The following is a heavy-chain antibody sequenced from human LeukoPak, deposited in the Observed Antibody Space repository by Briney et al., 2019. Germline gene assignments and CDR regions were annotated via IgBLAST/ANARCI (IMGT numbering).Heavy chain of an antibody. V-gene: IGHV4-39*01. Sequence: SETLSLTCTVSGGSISSTSYYWGWVRQPPGKGLESIGIIYYSGSIYYDPSLKSRVTISVDTSKNQFSLKLSSVTATDTAVYYCARQMLHGWNYRSAFDTWGQGTMVTVSS. D-gene: IGHD1-7*01. CDR1: GGSISSTSYY. J-gene: IGHJ3*02. CDR2: IYYSGSI. CDR3: ARQMLHGWNYRSAFDT.